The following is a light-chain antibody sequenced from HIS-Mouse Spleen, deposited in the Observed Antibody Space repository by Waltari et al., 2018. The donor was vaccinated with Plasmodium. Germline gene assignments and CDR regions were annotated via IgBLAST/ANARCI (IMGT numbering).Light chain of an antibody. J-gene: IGKJ4*01. Sequence: EIVLTQSPGTLSLSPGERATLSCRASQSVSSSYLAWYQQKPGQAPRLRIYCASSRATGIPDRFSGSGSGTDFTLTISRLEPEDFAVYYCQQYGSSPQITFGGGTKVEIK. CDR2: CAS. CDR3: QQYGSSPQIT. CDR1: QSVSSSY. V-gene: IGKV3-20*01.